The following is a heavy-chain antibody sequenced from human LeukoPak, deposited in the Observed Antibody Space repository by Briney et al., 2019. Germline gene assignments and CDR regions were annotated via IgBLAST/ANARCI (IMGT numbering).Heavy chain of an antibody. CDR3: ARDGRVNYYGMDV. J-gene: IGHJ6*02. CDR1: GYTLTELS. V-gene: IGHV1-24*01. Sequence: ASVKVSCKVSGYTLTELSMHWVRQAPGKGLEWMGGFDPEDGETIYAQKFQGRVTMTTDTSTSTAYMEMRSLRSDDTAVYYCARDGRVNYYGMDVWGQGTTVTVSS. D-gene: IGHD1-1*01. CDR2: FDPEDGET.